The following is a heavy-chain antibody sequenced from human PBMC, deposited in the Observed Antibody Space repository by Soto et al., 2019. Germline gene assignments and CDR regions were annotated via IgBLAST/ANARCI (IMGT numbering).Heavy chain of an antibody. CDR3: ARASGYCDILTGYYNGKGGWDYMDV. CDR2: IYHSGST. Sequence: QVQLQESGPGLVKPSGTLSLTCAVSSGSISSSNWWSWVRQPPGKGLEWIGEIYHSGSTNYNPSLKSRGTISVDKSKNQFSLKLSSVAAADTAVYYCARASGYCDILTGYYNGKGGWDYMDVWGKGTTVTVSS. J-gene: IGHJ6*03. D-gene: IGHD3-9*01. CDR1: SGSISSSNW. V-gene: IGHV4-4*02.